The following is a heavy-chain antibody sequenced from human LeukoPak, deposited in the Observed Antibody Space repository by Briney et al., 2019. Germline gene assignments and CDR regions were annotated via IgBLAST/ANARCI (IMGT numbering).Heavy chain of an antibody. CDR2: ISSSGSTI. Sequence: GGSLRLSCAASGFTFSDYYMSWIRQAPGKGLEWVSYISSSGSTIYYADSVKGRFTISRDNSKNTLYLQMNSLRAEDTAVYYCAKVIGYCDFWSGSNGMDVWGQGTTVTVSS. CDR1: GFTFSDYY. V-gene: IGHV3-11*01. J-gene: IGHJ6*02. D-gene: IGHD3-3*01. CDR3: AKVIGYCDFWSGSNGMDV.